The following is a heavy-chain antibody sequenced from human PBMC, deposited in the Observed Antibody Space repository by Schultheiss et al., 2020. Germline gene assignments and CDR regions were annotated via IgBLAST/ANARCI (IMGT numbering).Heavy chain of an antibody. V-gene: IGHV1-2*02. Sequence: ASVKVSFKASGSTFTGYYMHWVRQAPGQGLEWMGWINPNSGGTNYAQKFQGRVTMTRNTSISTAYMELSSLRSEDTAVYYCARDRVAGRPYYFDYWGQGTLVTFSS. CDR3: ARDRVAGRPYYFDY. CDR2: INPNSGGT. D-gene: IGHD6-19*01. J-gene: IGHJ4*02. CDR1: GSTFTGYY.